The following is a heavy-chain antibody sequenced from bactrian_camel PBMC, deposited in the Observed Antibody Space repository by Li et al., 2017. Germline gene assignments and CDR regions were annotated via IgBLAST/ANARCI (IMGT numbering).Heavy chain of an antibody. V-gene: IGHV3S1*01. Sequence: VQLVESGGGSVQAGGSLRLSCVASWDTDNMNCMAWFRQLPGKEREAVAAVSPGGQRTYYADSVKGRFTISEDNAGNTVYLHMNSLKPEDTAMYVCALDNKNTEGSCHMGTAFDNWGQGTQVTVS. D-gene: IGHD3*01. CDR2: VSPGGQRT. CDR3: ALDNKNTEGSCHMGTAFDN. J-gene: IGHJ6*01. CDR1: WDTDNMNC.